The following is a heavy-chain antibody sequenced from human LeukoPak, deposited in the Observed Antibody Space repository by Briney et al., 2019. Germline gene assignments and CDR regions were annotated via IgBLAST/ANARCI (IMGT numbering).Heavy chain of an antibody. J-gene: IGHJ4*02. Sequence: ASVKVSCKASGYTFTGYYMHWVRQAPGQGLEWMGRINPNSGGTNYAQKFQGRVTMTRDTSISTPYMELSRLRSDDTAVYYCARDLGDGYNSPYWGQGTLVTVSS. CDR2: INPNSGGT. V-gene: IGHV1-2*06. D-gene: IGHD5-24*01. CDR1: GYTFTGYY. CDR3: ARDLGDGYNSPY.